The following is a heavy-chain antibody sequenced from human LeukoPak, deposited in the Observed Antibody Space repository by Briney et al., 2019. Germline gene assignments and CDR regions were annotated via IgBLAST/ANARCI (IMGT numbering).Heavy chain of an antibody. CDR3: ARGDLIKNWFDP. D-gene: IGHD3-16*01. J-gene: IGHJ5*02. V-gene: IGHV4-34*01. CDR1: GGSISSYY. CDR2: INHSGST. Sequence: SETLSLTCTVSGGSISSYYWSWIRQPPGKGLEWIGEINHSGSTNYNPSLKSRVTISVDTSKNQFSLKLSSVTAADTAVYYCARGDLIKNWFDPWGQGTLVTVSS.